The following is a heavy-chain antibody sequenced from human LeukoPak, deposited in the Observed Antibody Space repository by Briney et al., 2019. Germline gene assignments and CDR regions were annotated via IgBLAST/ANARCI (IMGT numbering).Heavy chain of an antibody. CDR1: GGSISSGDYY. D-gene: IGHD3-9*01. CDR3: ARQGTYFNIFTGYRPDQFDH. V-gene: IGHV4-30-4*01. J-gene: IGHJ4*02. CDR2: IYYSGTT. Sequence: SETLSLTCTVSGGSISSGDYYWSWIRQPPGKGLEWIGYIYYSGTTYYNPSLKSPVTISVDTSKNQFSLKLRSMTAADTAVYYCARQGTYFNIFTGYRPDQFDHWGQGTLVTVSS.